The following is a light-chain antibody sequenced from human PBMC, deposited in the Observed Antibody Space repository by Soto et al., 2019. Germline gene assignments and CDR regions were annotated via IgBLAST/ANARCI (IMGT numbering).Light chain of an antibody. CDR1: SSNIGSHT. Sequence: QSVLTQPPSTSGTPGQRVAISCSGTSSNIGSHTVNWYQQLPGTAPKLLIYGDDQRPPGVPDRFSGSKSGTSASLAISGLQPEDEVDYYCASWDDRLNGPVFGGGTKLTVL. V-gene: IGLV1-44*01. CDR3: ASWDDRLNGPV. J-gene: IGLJ3*02. CDR2: GDD.